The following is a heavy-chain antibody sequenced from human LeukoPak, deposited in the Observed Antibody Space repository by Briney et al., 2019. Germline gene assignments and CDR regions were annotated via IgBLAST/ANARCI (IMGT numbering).Heavy chain of an antibody. J-gene: IGHJ3*02. CDR2: MNPNSGNT. D-gene: IGHD3-16*02. CDR1: GGTFSSYA. CDR3: ARAPSDYVWGSYRGNYAFDI. V-gene: IGHV1-8*02. Sequence: ASVKVSCKASGGTFSSYAISWVRQATGQGLEWMGWMNPNSGNTGYAQKFQGRVTMTRNTSISTAYMELSSLRSEDTAVYYCARAPSDYVWGSYRGNYAFDIWGQGTMVTVSS.